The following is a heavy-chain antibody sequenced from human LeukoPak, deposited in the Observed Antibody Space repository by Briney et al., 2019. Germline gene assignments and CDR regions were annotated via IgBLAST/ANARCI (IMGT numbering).Heavy chain of an antibody. Sequence: PGGSLRLSCAASGCTFTDYYMTWIRQAPGKGREWVSYLSGDSDTIDYADAVRGRFTISRDNAKDSVYLQMNSLRAEDTALYYCARGGAHGMDVWGQGTTVTVS. CDR2: LSGDSDTI. CDR1: GCTFTDYY. J-gene: IGHJ6*02. D-gene: IGHD1-26*01. CDR3: ARGGAHGMDV. V-gene: IGHV3-11*01.